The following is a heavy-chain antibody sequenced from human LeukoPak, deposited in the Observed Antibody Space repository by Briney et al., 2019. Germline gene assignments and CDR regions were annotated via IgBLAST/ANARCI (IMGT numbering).Heavy chain of an antibody. J-gene: IGHJ4*02. CDR1: GFTFSDYS. CDR3: ANHLACGSTSCPPFDS. CDR2: ISDSGYYI. D-gene: IGHD2-2*01. V-gene: IGHV3-21*01. Sequence: GGSLRLSCAASGFTFSDYSMNWVRQAPGKGLEWVSPISDSGYYIYYTDSVKGRFTISRDNAKNSLYLQMNSLRAEDTAVYNCANHLACGSTSCPPFDSWGQGTLVTVSS.